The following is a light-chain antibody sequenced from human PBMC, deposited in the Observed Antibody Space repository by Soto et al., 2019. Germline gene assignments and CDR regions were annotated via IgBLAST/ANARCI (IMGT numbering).Light chain of an antibody. CDR2: EAS. V-gene: IGKV1-9*01. CDR3: QQLYTLPFT. Sequence: DIQLTQSPSLLSASLGDRVTITCRASHDISTSLAWYQQKPGKAPKLMIYEASTLQSGVPSRFSGSGSGTEFTLTISGLLPEDFATYHCQQLYTLPFTFGQGTRLEI. J-gene: IGKJ5*01. CDR1: HDISTS.